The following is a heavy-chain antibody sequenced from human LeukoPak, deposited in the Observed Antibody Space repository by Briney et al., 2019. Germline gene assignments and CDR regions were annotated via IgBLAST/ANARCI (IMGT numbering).Heavy chain of an antibody. CDR2: INPSDGST. V-gene: IGHV1-46*01. CDR3: ARDMSSVLRFLEWSPRHSLDY. J-gene: IGHJ4*02. D-gene: IGHD3-3*01. CDR1: GYTFTYHY. Sequence: ASVKVSCKASGYTFTYHYMHWLRQAPGQGLEWIGIINPSDGSTTYAQKFQGRVTMTRDMSTSTVYMELSSLRSEDTAVYYCARDMSSVLRFLEWSPRHSLDYWGQGTLVTVSS.